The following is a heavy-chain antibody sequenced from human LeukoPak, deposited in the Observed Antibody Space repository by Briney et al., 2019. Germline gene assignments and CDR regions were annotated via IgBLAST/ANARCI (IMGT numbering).Heavy chain of an antibody. J-gene: IGHJ3*02. D-gene: IGHD3-3*01. Sequence: GGSLRLSCAASGFTFSSYWMSWVRQAPGKGLEWVANIKQDGSEKYYVDSVKVRFTISRDNATNSLYLQMNSLRAEDTAVYYCASSRSGAFDIWGQGKMVTVSS. V-gene: IGHV3-7*01. CDR3: ASSRSGAFDI. CDR1: GFTFSSYW. CDR2: IKQDGSEK.